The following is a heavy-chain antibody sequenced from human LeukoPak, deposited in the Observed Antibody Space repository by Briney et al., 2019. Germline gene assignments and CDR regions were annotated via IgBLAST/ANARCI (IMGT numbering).Heavy chain of an antibody. CDR3: ARGQVWYSSSWYSTVPYFDY. CDR2: ISAYNGNT. CDR1: GYTFTSYY. Sequence: ASVKVSCKASGYTFTSYYMHWVRQAPGQGLEWMGWISAYNGNTNYAQKLQGRVTMTTDTSTSTAYMELRSLRSDDTAVYYCARGQVWYSSSWYSTVPYFDYWGQGTLVTVSS. D-gene: IGHD6-13*01. J-gene: IGHJ4*02. V-gene: IGHV1-18*04.